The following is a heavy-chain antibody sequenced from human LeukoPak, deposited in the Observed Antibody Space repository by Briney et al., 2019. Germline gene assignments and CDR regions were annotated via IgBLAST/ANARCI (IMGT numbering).Heavy chain of an antibody. Sequence: GGSLRLSCAASGFTLSSYWMHWVRRAPGKGLVWVARINTDGTTINYADSVKGRFTISRDKAQNTLYLQMNSLRVEDTAVYYCARVAAGTGSYDYWGQGTLVTVSS. CDR3: ARVAAGTGSYDY. CDR1: GFTLSSYW. J-gene: IGHJ4*02. CDR2: INTDGTTI. D-gene: IGHD3-10*01. V-gene: IGHV3-74*01.